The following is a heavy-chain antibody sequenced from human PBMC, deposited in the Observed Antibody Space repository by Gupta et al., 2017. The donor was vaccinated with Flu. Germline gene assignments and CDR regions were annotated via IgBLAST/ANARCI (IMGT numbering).Heavy chain of an antibody. CDR1: GFSFSDHG. V-gene: IGHV3-33*01. Sequence: QVQLVESGGGVVQSGWSLRLSCEASGFSFSDHGMHWVRLTPGKGLEWVAVIWFDGSYKYYADSVKGRFTVSRDNSKDTVFLQMNNLRAEDXAXYFCARXKEVENYYYGMDVWGQGTTVTVSS. CDR2: IWFDGSYK. J-gene: IGHJ6*02. CDR3: ARXKEVENYYYGMDV.